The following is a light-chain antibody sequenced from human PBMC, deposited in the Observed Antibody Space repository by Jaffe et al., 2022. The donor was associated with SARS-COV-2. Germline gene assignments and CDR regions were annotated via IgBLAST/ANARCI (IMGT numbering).Light chain of an antibody. J-gene: IGKJ1*01. CDR2: AAS. Sequence: DIQMTQSPSSLSASVGDRVTITCRASQGINIYLNWYQQRPGKAPNLLICAASILLSGVSSRFSGSGSGTDFTLTISSLQPEDIATYYCQQSYSLPLTFGQGTKVDIK. CDR3: QQSYSLPLT. V-gene: IGKV1-39*01. CDR1: QGINIY.